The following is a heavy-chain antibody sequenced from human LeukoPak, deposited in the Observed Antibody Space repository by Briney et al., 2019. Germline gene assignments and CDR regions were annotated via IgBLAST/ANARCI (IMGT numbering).Heavy chain of an antibody. Sequence: PGGSLRLSCAASGFTFSSYGMYWVRQAPGKGLDWVAFVRYDGSQKYYADSVKGRFTLSRDNSKNTLYLQMNSLRAEDTAVYYCVRDYENLTGSKTRFHYWGQGTLVTVSS. CDR3: VRDYENLTGSKTRFHY. J-gene: IGHJ4*02. CDR1: GFTFSSYG. D-gene: IGHD3-9*01. V-gene: IGHV3-30*02. CDR2: VRYDGSQK.